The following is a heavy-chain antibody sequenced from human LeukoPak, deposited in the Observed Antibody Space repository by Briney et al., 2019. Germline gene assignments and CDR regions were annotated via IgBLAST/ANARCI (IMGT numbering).Heavy chain of an antibody. V-gene: IGHV4-34*01. Sequence: ASETLSLTCAVYGESLSKYYWTWIRQSPGKGLEWIGEINHRGSTNLNPSLKSRVTLSVDTSKYQFSLKLTSVTAADAAVYFCASSVGSTDYWGQGTLVTVSS. CDR2: INHRGST. CDR1: GESLSKYY. CDR3: ASSVGSTDY. J-gene: IGHJ4*02. D-gene: IGHD1-26*01.